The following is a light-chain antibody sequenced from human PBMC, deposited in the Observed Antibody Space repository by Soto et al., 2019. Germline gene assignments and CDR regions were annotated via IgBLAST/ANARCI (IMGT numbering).Light chain of an antibody. CDR2: DVS. V-gene: IGKV1-5*01. CDR1: QTINTW. Sequence: QMTQSPSTLSASVGDRVTITCRASQTINTWLAWYQQKPGTAPRLLIYDVSTLQSGVPSRFSGSGSGTEFTVTITSLQPDDSAIYYCQQYDGYFGPGTKV. CDR3: QQYDGY. J-gene: IGKJ3*01.